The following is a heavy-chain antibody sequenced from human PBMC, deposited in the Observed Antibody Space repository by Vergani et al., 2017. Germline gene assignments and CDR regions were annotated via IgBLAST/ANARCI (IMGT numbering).Heavy chain of an antibody. V-gene: IGHV1-69*12. J-gene: IGHJ4*02. D-gene: IGHD4-17*01. Sequence: QVQLVQSGAEVKKPGSSVKVSCKASGGPFSSYAISWVRQAPGQGLEWMGGIIPIFGTANYAQKFQGRVTITADESTSTAYMELSSLRSEDTAVYYCARLVTFYGDYRFDYWGQGTLVTVSS. CDR1: GGPFSSYA. CDR2: IIPIFGTA. CDR3: ARLVTFYGDYRFDY.